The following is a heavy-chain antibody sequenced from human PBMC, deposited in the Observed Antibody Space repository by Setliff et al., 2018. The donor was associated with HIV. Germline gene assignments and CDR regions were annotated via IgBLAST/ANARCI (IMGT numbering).Heavy chain of an antibody. D-gene: IGHD6-25*01. V-gene: IGHV1-58*02. CDR3: AAAPSPAAPGN. J-gene: IGHJ4*02. CDR1: GYTFTSYG. CDR2: IVVGSGNS. Sequence: SVKVSCKASGYTFTSYGISWVRQARGQRLEWIGWIVVGSGNSNHAQKFQERVTISRDMSTSTAYMELSGLRSEDTAVYYCAAAPSPAAPGNWGQGTLVTVS.